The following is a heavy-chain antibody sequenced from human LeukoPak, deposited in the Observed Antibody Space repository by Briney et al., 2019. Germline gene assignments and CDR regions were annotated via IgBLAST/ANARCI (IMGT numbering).Heavy chain of an antibody. V-gene: IGHV4-30-4*01. CDR3: VTGMATLIDY. CDR2: IYYSGST. CDR1: GGSISSGDYY. D-gene: IGHD5-24*01. Sequence: SETLSLTRTVSGGSISSGDYYWSWIRQPPGKGLEWIGYIYYSGSTHYNPSLKSRVTISVDTSKNQFSPKLSSVTAADTAVYYCVTGMATLIDYWGQGTLVTVSS. J-gene: IGHJ4*02.